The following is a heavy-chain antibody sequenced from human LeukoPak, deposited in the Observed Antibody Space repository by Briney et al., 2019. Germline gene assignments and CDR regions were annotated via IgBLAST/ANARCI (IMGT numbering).Heavy chain of an antibody. CDR1: GGSNSSYY. J-gene: IGHJ5*02. V-gene: IGHV4-59*01. CDR3: ARDYIVRGVISHNWFDP. Sequence: SETLSLTCTVSGGSNSSYYWSWIRQPPGKGLEWIGYIYYSGSTNYNPSLKSRVTISVDTSKNQFSLKLSSVTAADTAVYYCARDYIVRGVISHNWFDPWGQGTLVTVSS. CDR2: IYYSGST. D-gene: IGHD3-10*01.